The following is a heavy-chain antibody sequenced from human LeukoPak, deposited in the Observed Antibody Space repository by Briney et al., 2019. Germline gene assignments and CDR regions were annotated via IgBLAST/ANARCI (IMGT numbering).Heavy chain of an antibody. CDR2: LRFDGSTK. CDR3: ARAYSRESGYDFVFEN. Sequence: PGRSLRLSCAASGFTFSNYGVHWVRQAPGKGQEWVAVLRFDGSTKYYADSVRGRFTISRDNSKNTVYLEMNSLRAEDTAVYYCARAYSRESGYDFVFENWGQGTLVSVSS. J-gene: IGHJ4*02. V-gene: IGHV3-33*01. CDR1: GFTFSNYG. D-gene: IGHD5-12*01.